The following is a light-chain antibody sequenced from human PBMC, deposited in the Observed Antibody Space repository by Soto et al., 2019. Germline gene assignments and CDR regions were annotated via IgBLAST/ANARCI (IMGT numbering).Light chain of an antibody. CDR1: QSISTW. CDR2: KAS. CDR3: QQYNTYPLT. V-gene: IGKV1-5*03. Sequence: DIQMTQSPSTLSASVGDRDTITCRASQSISTWLAWYQQKAGKAPKLLIYKASSLEGGVPSRFSGSGSGTEFNITISSLQPDDFATYYCQQYNTYPLTFGGGTTVDIK. J-gene: IGKJ4*01.